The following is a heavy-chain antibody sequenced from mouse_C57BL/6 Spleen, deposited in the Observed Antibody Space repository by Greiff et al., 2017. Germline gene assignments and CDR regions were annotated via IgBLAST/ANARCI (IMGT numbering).Heavy chain of an antibody. V-gene: IGHV1-50*01. Sequence: QVQLQQPGAELVKPGASVKLSCKASGYTFTSYWMQWVKQRPGQGLEWIGEIDPSDSYTNYNQKFKGKATLTVDTSSSTAYMQLSSLTSEDSAVYYCASRDGSSSWFAYWGQGTLVTVSA. CDR1: GYTFTSYW. CDR3: ASRDGSSSWFAY. D-gene: IGHD1-1*01. J-gene: IGHJ3*01. CDR2: IDPSDSYT.